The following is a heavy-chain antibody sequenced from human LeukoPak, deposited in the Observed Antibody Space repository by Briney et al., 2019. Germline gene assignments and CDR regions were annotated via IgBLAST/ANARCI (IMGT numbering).Heavy chain of an antibody. CDR1: GFTFSDYG. J-gene: IGHJ6*02. CDR2: ISSSSSYI. V-gene: IGHV3-21*01. Sequence: QTGGSLRLSCAASGFTFSDYGMYWVRQAPGKGLEWVSSISSSSSYIYYADSVKGRFTISRDNAKNSLYLQMNSLRAEDTAVYYCARDYDILTGFYGMDVWGQGTTVTVSS. D-gene: IGHD3-9*01. CDR3: ARDYDILTGFYGMDV.